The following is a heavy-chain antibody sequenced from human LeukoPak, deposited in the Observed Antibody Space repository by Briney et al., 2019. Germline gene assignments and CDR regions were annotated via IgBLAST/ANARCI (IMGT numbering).Heavy chain of an antibody. CDR1: GFTFNTYG. CDR3: AAGYYFGDY. CDR2: ISGSDGST. J-gene: IGHJ4*02. Sequence: QPGGSLRLSCAASGFTFNTYGMSWVRQAPGKGLEWVSTISGSDGSTYYADSVKGRFTISRDNSKSTLYLQMNSLRAEDTAVYYCAAGYYFGDYWGQGTLVTVSS. D-gene: IGHD2-15*01. V-gene: IGHV3-23*01.